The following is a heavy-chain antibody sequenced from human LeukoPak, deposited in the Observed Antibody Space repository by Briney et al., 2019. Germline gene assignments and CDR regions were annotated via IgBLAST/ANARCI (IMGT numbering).Heavy chain of an antibody. Sequence: ASVNVSCKASGYTFTSYFITWVRQAPGQGLEWMGRISAYNGNTNYAQKFQGRVTMTRDTSISTAYMELSRLRSDDTAVYYCARDSGGRGSGSYLIAYWGQGTLVTVSP. CDR3: ARDSGGRGSGSYLIAY. V-gene: IGHV1-18*01. J-gene: IGHJ4*02. D-gene: IGHD3-10*01. CDR2: ISAYNGNT. CDR1: GYTFTSYF.